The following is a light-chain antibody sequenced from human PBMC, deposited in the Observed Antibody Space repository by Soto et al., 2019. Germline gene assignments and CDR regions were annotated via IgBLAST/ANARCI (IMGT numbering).Light chain of an antibody. CDR3: QQSHVYPYT. CDR1: HSIYTW. CDR2: KAS. J-gene: IGKJ2*01. V-gene: IGKV1-5*03. Sequence: DIQMTQSPSTLSASVGDRVTITCRASHSIYTWLAWYQQKPGKAPTLLIYKASSLEVGVPSRFSGSGSGTELTLTMTSLQPDDFAIYYCQQSHVYPYTVRQGTRLEMK.